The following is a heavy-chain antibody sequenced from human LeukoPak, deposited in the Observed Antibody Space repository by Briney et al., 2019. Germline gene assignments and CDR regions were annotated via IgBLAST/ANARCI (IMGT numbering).Heavy chain of an antibody. J-gene: IGHJ6*03. CDR2: ISASGVST. V-gene: IGHV3-23*01. Sequence: GGSLRLSCAASGFTFSSYGLSWVRQAPGKGLEWVSIISASGVSTYHADSLKGRFAISRDNSKNTLYLQMNSLRAEDTAVYYCAKSSGGFGELNLVRYHYMDVWGKGTTVTISS. CDR3: AKSSGGFGELNLVRYHYMDV. D-gene: IGHD3-10*01. CDR1: GFTFSSYG.